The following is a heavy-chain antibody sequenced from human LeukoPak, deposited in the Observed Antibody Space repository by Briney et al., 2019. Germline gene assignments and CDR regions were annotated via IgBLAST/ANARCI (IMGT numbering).Heavy chain of an antibody. CDR1: GDSISSYY. CDR3: ARHRAAAGWFDP. Sequence: PSETLSLTCTVSGDSISSYYWSWIRQPPGKGLEWIGYIYYSGSTNYNPSLKSRVTISVDTSKNQFSLKLSSVTAADTAVYYCARHRAAAGWFDPWGQGTLVTVSS. CDR2: IYYSGST. D-gene: IGHD6-13*01. V-gene: IGHV4-59*08. J-gene: IGHJ5*02.